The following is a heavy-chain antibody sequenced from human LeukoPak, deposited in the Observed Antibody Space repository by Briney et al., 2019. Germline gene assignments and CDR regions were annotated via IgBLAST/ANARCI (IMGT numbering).Heavy chain of an antibody. CDR2: INPNSGGT. CDR1: GYTFTGYY. D-gene: IGHD6-13*01. V-gene: IGHV1-2*02. CDR3: ARDPQAAGTSNDYYYYYYMDV. Sequence: ASEKVSCKASGYTFTGYYMHWVRQAPGQGLEWMGWINPNSGGTNYAQKFQGRVTMTRDTSISTAYMELSRLRSDDTAVYYCARDPQAAGTSNDYYYYYYMDVWGKGTTVTVSS. J-gene: IGHJ6*03.